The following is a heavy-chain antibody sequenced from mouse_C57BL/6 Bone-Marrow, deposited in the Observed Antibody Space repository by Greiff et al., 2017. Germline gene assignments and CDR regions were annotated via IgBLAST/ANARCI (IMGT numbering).Heavy chain of an antibody. Sequence: DVKLQESGGGLVQPGGSMKLSCVASGFTFSNYWMNWVRQSPEKGLEWVAQIRLKSDNYATHYAESVKGRFTISRDDSKSSVYLQMNNLRAEDTGIYYCTARNYYGSSHWYFDVWGTGTTVTVSS. CDR2: IRLKSDNYAT. J-gene: IGHJ1*03. D-gene: IGHD1-1*01. CDR1: GFTFSNYW. V-gene: IGHV6-3*01. CDR3: TARNYYGSSHWYFDV.